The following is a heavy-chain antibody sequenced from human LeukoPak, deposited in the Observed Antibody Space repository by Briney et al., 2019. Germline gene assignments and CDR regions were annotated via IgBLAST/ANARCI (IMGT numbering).Heavy chain of an antibody. D-gene: IGHD3-22*01. V-gene: IGHV4-59*01. CDR1: GGSISSYY. J-gene: IGHJ4*02. Sequence: SETLSLTCTVSGGSISSYYWSWIRQPPGKGLEWIGYIYYSGSTNYNPSLKSRVTISVDTSKNQFSLKLSSVTAADTAVYYCARAYEDSSGYSYLDYWGQGTLVTVSS. CDR3: ARAYEDSSGYSYLDY. CDR2: IYYSGST.